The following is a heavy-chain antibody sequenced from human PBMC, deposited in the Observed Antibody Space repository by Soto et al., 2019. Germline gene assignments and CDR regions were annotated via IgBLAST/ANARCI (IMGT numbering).Heavy chain of an antibody. V-gene: IGHV6-1*01. CDR2: TYYRSKWYN. Sequence: SQTLSLTCAISGDSVSSNSAAWNWIRQSPSRGLEWLGRTYYRSKWYNDYAVSVKSRITINPDTSKNQFSLQLNSVTPEDTAVYYCARELYEWELHSIRYNWFDPWGQGTLVTVSS. J-gene: IGHJ5*02. CDR3: ARELYEWELHSIRYNWFDP. CDR1: GDSVSSNSAA. D-gene: IGHD2-8*01.